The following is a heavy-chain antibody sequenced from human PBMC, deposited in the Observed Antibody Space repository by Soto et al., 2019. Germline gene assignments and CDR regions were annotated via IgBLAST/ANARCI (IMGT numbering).Heavy chain of an antibody. CDR3: ARAPNRYCSSTSCYAGINWFDP. CDR1: GGSIISYY. J-gene: IGHJ5*02. CDR2: IYYSGST. V-gene: IGHV4-59*01. D-gene: IGHD2-2*01. Sequence: SETLSLTCTVSGGSIISYYWSWIRQPPGKGLEWIGYIYYSGSTNYNPSLKSRVTISVDTSKNQFSLKLSSVTAADTAVYYCARAPNRYCSSTSCYAGINWFDPWGQGTLVTVSS.